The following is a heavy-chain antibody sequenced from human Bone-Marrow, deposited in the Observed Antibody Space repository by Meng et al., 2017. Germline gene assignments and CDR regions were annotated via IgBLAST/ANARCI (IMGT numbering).Heavy chain of an antibody. CDR2: IYHSGST. CDR1: GGSISSPNL. CDR3: ARVIYRPSGHNYFDP. D-gene: IGHD1-26*01. Sequence: HVQPQEVGPGLVQTSGTLALTCAVSGGSISSPNLWSWVRQPPGRGLGWIGEIYHSGSTTYNPSLLSRVTISVDKSKNQFSLKLSSVTAADTAIYYCARVIYRPSGHNYFDPWGQGTLVTVSS. V-gene: IGHV4-4*02. J-gene: IGHJ5*02.